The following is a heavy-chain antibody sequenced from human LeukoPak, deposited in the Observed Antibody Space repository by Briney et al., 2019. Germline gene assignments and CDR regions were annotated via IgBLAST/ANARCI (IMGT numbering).Heavy chain of an antibody. CDR2: ISGSGGST. D-gene: IGHD3-3*01. J-gene: IGHJ4*02. Sequence: GGSLRLSCAVSGFAFSNYNMNWVRQAPGKGLEWVSAISGSGGSTYYADSVKGRFTISRDNSKNTLYLQMNSLRAEDTAVYYCAKDESGGVGSFDYWGQGTLVTVSS. CDR1: GFAFSNYN. V-gene: IGHV3-23*01. CDR3: AKDESGGVGSFDY.